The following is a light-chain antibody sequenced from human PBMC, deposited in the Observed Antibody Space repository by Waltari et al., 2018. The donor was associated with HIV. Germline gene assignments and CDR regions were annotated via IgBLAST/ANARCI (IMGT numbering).Light chain of an antibody. CDR3: QSADSSGTYSVV. CDR1: ALPKQY. J-gene: IGLJ2*01. V-gene: IGLV3-25*03. Sequence: SYELTQPPSVSVSPGQTARITCSGDALPKQYAYWYQQKPGQAPVLVIYKDSERPSGIPERVSGSSSGTTVTLTISGVQAEDEADYYCQSADSSGTYSVVFGGGTKLTVL. CDR2: KDS.